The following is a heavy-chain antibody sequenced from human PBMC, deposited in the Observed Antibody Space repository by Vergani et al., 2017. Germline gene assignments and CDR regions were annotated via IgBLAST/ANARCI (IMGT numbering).Heavy chain of an antibody. CDR1: GGSFSGYY. J-gene: IGHJ4*02. V-gene: IGHV4-34*01. D-gene: IGHD6-13*01. Sequence: QVRLQESGPGLVKPSETLSLTCAVYGGSFSGYYWSWIRQPPGKGLEWIGEINHSGSTNYNPSLKSRVTISVDTSKNQFSLKLSSVTAADTAVYYCASTIYSSSWYGDYWGQGTLVTVSS. CDR2: INHSGST. CDR3: ASTIYSSSWYGDY.